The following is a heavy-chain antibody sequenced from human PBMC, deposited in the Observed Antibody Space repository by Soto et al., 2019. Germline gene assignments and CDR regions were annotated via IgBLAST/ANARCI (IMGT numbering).Heavy chain of an antibody. CDR1: GVTFSSYA. J-gene: IGHJ4*02. D-gene: IGHD2-15*01. CDR2: IIPIFGTA. Sequence: ASVKVSCKASGVTFSSYAISWVRQAPGQGLEWMGGIIPIFGTANYARKFQGRVTITADESTSTAYMELSSLRSEDTAVYYCARDRSGGSPVYFDYWGQGTLVTVSS. CDR3: ARDRSGGSPVYFDY. V-gene: IGHV1-69*13.